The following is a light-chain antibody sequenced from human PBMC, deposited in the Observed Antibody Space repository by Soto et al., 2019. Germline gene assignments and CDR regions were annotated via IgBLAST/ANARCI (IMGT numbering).Light chain of an antibody. CDR3: QQYNSYPWT. CDR2: KAS. CDR1: QSISSW. Sequence: DIQMTQSPSTLSASVGDRVTITCRASQSISSWLAWYQQKPGKAPKLLIYKASSLESGVPSRFSGSGSGTEFTLTISSLQPDDFATYYCQQYNSYPWTFGQGTKVVIK. V-gene: IGKV1-5*03. J-gene: IGKJ1*01.